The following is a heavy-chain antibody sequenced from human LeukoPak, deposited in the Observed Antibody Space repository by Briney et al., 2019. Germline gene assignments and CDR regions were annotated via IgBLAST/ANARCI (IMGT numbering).Heavy chain of an antibody. CDR1: GFTFSSYA. V-gene: IGHV3-23*01. D-gene: IGHD1-26*01. J-gene: IGHJ3*02. Sequence: GGSLRLSCAASGFTFSSYAMSWVRQAPGKGLEWVSTISISGSSTYYADSVKGRFTISRDNSKNTLYLQMNSLRAEDTAVYYCAKGSVVVGHDAFDIWGQGTMVTVSS. CDR3: AKGSVVVGHDAFDI. CDR2: ISISGSST.